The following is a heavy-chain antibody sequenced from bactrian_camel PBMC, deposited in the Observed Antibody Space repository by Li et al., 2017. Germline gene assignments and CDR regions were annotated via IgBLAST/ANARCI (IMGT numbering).Heavy chain of an antibody. V-gene: IGHV3S1*01. CDR1: GFTFSSYW. CDR2: TSSEAFTS. D-gene: IGHD5*01. CDR3: ATDALHGLGSPSN. Sequence: VQLVESGGGLVQPGGSLRLSCAASGFTFSSYWMYWVRQAPGKGLEWVSSTSSEAFTSLYADSVRGRFTIARDNAKNTVYLLMNSLKSEDTALYYCATDALHGLGSPSNWGQGTQVTVS. J-gene: IGHJ4*01.